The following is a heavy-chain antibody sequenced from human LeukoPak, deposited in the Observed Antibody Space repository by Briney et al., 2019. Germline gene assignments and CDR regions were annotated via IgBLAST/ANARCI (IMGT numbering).Heavy chain of an antibody. V-gene: IGHV1-69*13. D-gene: IGHD2-15*01. CDR3: AIGPRSLRYYFDY. CDR2: IIPIFGTA. Sequence: SVKVSCKASGGTFSSYAISWVRQAPGQGLEWMGGIIPIFGTANYAQKFQGRVTITADESTSTAYMELSSLRSEDTAVYHCAIGPRSLRYYFDYWGQGTLVTVSS. CDR1: GGTFSSYA. J-gene: IGHJ4*02.